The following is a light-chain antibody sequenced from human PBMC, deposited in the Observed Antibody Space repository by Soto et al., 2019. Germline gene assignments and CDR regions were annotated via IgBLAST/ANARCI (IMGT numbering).Light chain of an antibody. CDR3: SSYTSSSTLV. V-gene: IGLV2-14*01. CDR2: DVS. CDR1: SSHVGGYNY. J-gene: IGLJ1*01. Sequence: QSVLTQPASVSGSPGQSITISCTGTSSHVGGYNYVSWYQQHPGKAPKLMIYDVSNRPSGVSNRSSGSKSGNTASLTISGLQAEDEADYYCSSYTSSSTLVFGTGTKVTVL.